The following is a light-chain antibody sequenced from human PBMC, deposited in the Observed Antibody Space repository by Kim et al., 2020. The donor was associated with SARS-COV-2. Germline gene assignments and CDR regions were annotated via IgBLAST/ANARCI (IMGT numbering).Light chain of an antibody. V-gene: IGKV3-15*01. CDR2: GAS. J-gene: IGKJ2*01. CDR3: QQYNNWYT. CDR1: QSVSSN. Sequence: EIVMTQSPATLSVSPGERATLSCRASQSVSSNLAWYQQKPGQAPRLLIYGASTRATGIPARFSGSGSGTEFTLTISSLQSEDFAVYYCQQYNNWYTFGPGTKLEI.